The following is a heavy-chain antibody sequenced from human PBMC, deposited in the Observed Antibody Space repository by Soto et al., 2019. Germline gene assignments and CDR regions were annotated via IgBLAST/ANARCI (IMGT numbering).Heavy chain of an antibody. CDR1: GFTFSSYW. D-gene: IGHD4-4*01. CDR2: INSDGSST. CDR3: ASGGFSNYVKYYYYYYGMDV. V-gene: IGHV3-74*01. J-gene: IGHJ6*02. Sequence: GGSLRLSCAASGFTFSSYWMHWVRQAPGKGLVWVSRINSDGSSTSYADSVKGRFTISRDNAKNTLYLQMNSLRAEDTAVYYCASGGFSNYVKYYYYYYGMDVWGQGTTVTVYS.